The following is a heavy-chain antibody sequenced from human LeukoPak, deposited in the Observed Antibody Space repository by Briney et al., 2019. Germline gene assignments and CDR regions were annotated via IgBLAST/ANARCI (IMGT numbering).Heavy chain of an antibody. CDR3: AGSDTTGYIPREWDYWYFDL. D-gene: IGHD1-1*01. CDR2: INQEGTEE. Sequence: GGSLRLSCAASGFTFSSDWMSWGRQAPGKGLEWVAYINQEGTEEGYVDSVKGRFTIPRDNAKNSLYLQMNRLRAEDTAVYYCAGSDTTGYIPREWDYWYFDLWGRGTLVTVSS. CDR1: GFTFSSDW. J-gene: IGHJ2*01. V-gene: IGHV3-7*01.